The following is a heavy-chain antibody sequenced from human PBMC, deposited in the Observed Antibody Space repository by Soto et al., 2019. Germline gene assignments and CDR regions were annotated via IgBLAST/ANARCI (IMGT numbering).Heavy chain of an antibody. CDR2: IWYDGSNK. CDR1: GFTFSSYG. Sequence: QVQLVESGGGVVQPGRSLRLSCAASGFTFSSYGMHWVRQAPGKGLEWVAVIWYDGSNKYYADSVKGRFTISRDNSKNTLYLQMNSLRAEDTAVYYCARGGPGWSYRPTPLNDPFDYWGQGTLVTVSS. D-gene: IGHD3-16*02. J-gene: IGHJ4*02. CDR3: ARGGPGWSYRPTPLNDPFDY. V-gene: IGHV3-33*01.